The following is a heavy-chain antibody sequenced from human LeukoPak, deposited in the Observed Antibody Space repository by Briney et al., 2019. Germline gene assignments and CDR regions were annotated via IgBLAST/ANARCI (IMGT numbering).Heavy chain of an antibody. V-gene: IGHV3-11*06. J-gene: IGHJ3*02. CDR3: ARDRVGGSYVSDI. CDR2: ISDSSGYT. D-gene: IGHD1-26*01. Sequence: PGGSLRLSCAASGFTFSDYYMSWIRQAPGKGLEWVSYISDSSGYTKDADSVEGRFTISRDNAKKSLYLQMNSLRAEDTAVYYCARDRVGGSYVSDIWGQGTMVTVSS. CDR1: GFTFSDYY.